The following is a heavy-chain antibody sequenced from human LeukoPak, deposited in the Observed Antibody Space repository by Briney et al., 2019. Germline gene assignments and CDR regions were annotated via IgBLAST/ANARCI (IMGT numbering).Heavy chain of an antibody. J-gene: IGHJ5*02. CDR1: GYPFTSYY. CDR3: ARDGLSYTNPNNWFDP. CDR2: ISAYNGDT. D-gene: IGHD2-2*02. V-gene: IGHV1-18*01. Sequence: ASVKVSCKASGYPFTSYYINWVRQAPGPGLEWMGWISAYNGDTNYEKNLQGRVTMTTATSTDTAYMELRSLRSDDTAVYYCARDGLSYTNPNNWFDPWGQGTLVTVSS.